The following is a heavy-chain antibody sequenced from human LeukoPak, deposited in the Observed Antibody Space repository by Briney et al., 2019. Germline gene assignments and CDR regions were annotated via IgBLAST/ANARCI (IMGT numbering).Heavy chain of an antibody. CDR2: LSFDESS. V-gene: IGHV3-30*04. J-gene: IGHJ3*02. CDR3: AREGHSSGFAPAFDT. CDR1: GINFGASV. Sequence: GGPLRLSCATSGINFGASVMHWIRQAPGKGLEWVAGLSFDESSYYGGSVEGRFIISGDNSKRTLYLQMTSLKVEDTALYYCAREGHSSGFAPAFDTWGQGTMVTVSS. D-gene: IGHD6-19*01.